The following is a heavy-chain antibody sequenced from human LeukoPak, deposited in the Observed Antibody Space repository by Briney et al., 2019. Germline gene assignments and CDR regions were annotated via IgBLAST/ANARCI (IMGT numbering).Heavy chain of an antibody. J-gene: IGHJ4*02. Sequence: SQTLSLTCTVSRDPISSGGYYWNWIRQHPGKGLEWIGYIYYSGNTYYNPSLMSRITISVDTSKNQFSLKLFSVTAADTAVYYSARSSSWFHFDYWGQGTLVTVSS. D-gene: IGHD6-13*01. CDR3: ARSSSWFHFDY. CDR2: IYYSGNT. V-gene: IGHV4-31*03. CDR1: RDPISSGGYY.